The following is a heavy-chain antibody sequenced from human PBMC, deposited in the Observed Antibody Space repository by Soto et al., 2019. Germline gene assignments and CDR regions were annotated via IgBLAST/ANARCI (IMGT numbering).Heavy chain of an antibody. CDR1: GGSVSSGSYY. Sequence: QVQLQESGPGLVKPSETLSLTCTVSGGSVSSGSYYWSWIRQPPGKGLEWIGYIYYSGSTNYNPSLKSRVTISVDTSKNQFSLKLSSVTAADTAVYYCAREPRSMGIGPTQKGYYFDYWGQGTLVTVSS. CDR3: AREPRSMGIGPTQKGYYFDY. CDR2: IYYSGST. J-gene: IGHJ4*02. D-gene: IGHD6-13*01. V-gene: IGHV4-61*01.